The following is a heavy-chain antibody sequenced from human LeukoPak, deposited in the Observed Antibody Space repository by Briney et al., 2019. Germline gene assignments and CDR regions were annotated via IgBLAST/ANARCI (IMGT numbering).Heavy chain of an antibody. J-gene: IGHJ6*03. CDR1: VGTFSSYA. CDR3: ARDWSGSGSYYSPSYYYYMDV. D-gene: IGHD3-10*01. CDR2: SIPIFCTA. V-gene: IGHV1-69*05. Sequence: SSVKVSYKASVGTFSSYAISWVRQAPGQGHEWMGGSIPIFCTANYAQTFQGRVRITTDESTSTAYMELRSLRSEDTAVYYCARDWSGSGSYYSPSYYYYMDVWGKGTTVTVSS.